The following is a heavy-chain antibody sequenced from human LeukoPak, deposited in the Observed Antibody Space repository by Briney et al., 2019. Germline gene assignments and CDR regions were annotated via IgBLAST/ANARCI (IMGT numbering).Heavy chain of an antibody. CDR2: VSNEGSKK. Sequence: GGSLRLSCAASGFTFSSSGMYWVRQAPGKGLEWVAFVSNEGSKKDYADSVKGRFTISRDNSKSTLHLQMNSLRAEVTAVDYWAKPAYSGGDCYSSPFQHWGQGTLVTVSS. CDR1: GFTFSSSG. D-gene: IGHD2-21*02. V-gene: IGHV3-30*18. CDR3: AKPAYSGGDCYSSPFQH. J-gene: IGHJ1*01.